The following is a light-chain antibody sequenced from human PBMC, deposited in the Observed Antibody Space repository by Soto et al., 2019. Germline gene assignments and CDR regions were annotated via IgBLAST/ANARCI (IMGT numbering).Light chain of an antibody. V-gene: IGLV3-9*01. CDR2: RDS. Sequence: SYERTQPLSVSVALGQTARITCEGNNIGSKNVQWYQQKPGQAPVLVIYRDSNRPSGIPERFSGSNSGNTATLTISRAQAGDEADYYCQVWDSSNVVFGGGTKLTVL. CDR1: NIGSKN. CDR3: QVWDSSNVV. J-gene: IGLJ2*01.